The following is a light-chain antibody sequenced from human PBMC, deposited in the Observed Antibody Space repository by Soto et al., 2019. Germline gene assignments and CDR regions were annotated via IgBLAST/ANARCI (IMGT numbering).Light chain of an antibody. Sequence: DIQMTQSPSTLSASVGDTVTITCRASQSISNWLAWYQQKPGQAPKLLIHKASTLKSGVPSRVSGSGSGTEVTLNISSLQPDDFATFYCQQYDRFPYTFGQGTKLEIK. V-gene: IGKV1-5*03. CDR1: QSISNW. CDR2: KAS. CDR3: QQYDRFPYT. J-gene: IGKJ2*01.